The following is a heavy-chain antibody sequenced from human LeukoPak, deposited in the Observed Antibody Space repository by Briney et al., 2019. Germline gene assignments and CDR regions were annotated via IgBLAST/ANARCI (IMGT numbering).Heavy chain of an antibody. V-gene: IGHV3-23*01. D-gene: IGHD3-9*01. J-gene: IGHJ4*02. Sequence: GGSLRLSCAASGFTFSSYAMSSVRQAPGKGLEWVSAISGSGGSTYYADSVKGRFTISRDNSKNTLYLQMNSLRAEDTAVYYCAKNGPYDILTGYYYFDYWGQGTLVTVSS. CDR2: ISGSGGST. CDR3: AKNGPYDILTGYYYFDY. CDR1: GFTFSSYA.